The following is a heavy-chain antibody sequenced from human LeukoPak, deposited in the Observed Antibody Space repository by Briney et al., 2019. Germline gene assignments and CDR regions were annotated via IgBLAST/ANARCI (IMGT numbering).Heavy chain of an antibody. V-gene: IGHV4-4*07. CDR2: IYTSGST. CDR3: ARVGVGATRDAFDI. CDR1: GGSISSYY. J-gene: IGHJ3*02. D-gene: IGHD1-26*01. Sequence: SETLSLTCTVSGGSISSYYWSWIRQPAGKGLEWIGRIYTSGSTNYNPSLKSRVTMSVDTSKNQFSLKLSSVTAADTAVYYCARVGVGATRDAFDIWGQGTMVTVSS.